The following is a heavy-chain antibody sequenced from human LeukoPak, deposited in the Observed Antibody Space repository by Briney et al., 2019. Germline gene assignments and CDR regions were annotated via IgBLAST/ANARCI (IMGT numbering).Heavy chain of an antibody. Sequence: SETLSLTCTVSGHSIINSFYWGWIRQPPGKGLEWIGSIYHTGSTYYNPSLKSRLTISVDTSKNQFSLKLKSVTAADTAVYYCARRRRYCSSTSCYGYMDVWGKGTTVTVSS. V-gene: IGHV4-38-2*02. J-gene: IGHJ6*03. D-gene: IGHD2-2*01. CDR1: GHSIINSFY. CDR2: IYHTGST. CDR3: ARRRRYCSSTSCYGYMDV.